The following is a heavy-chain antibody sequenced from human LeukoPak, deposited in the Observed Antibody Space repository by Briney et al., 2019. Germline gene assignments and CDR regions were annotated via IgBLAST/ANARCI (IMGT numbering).Heavy chain of an antibody. CDR3: ARGSTSDWPLDH. D-gene: IGHD6-19*01. Sequence: ASVKVSCKASGYSFTTYTMHWVRQAPGQRFEWMGWIDADNGDTSYSQNLQGRVTITRDTSARTVYMELTSLRSEDTAAYYCARGSTSDWPLDHWGQGTLLTISP. CDR2: IDADNGDT. J-gene: IGHJ4*02. V-gene: IGHV1-3*01. CDR1: GYSFTTYT.